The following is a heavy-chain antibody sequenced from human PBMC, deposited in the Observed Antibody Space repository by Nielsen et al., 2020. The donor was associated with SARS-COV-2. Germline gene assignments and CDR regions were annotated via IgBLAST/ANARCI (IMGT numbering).Heavy chain of an antibody. V-gene: IGHV1-18*01. CDR3: ARARYNWNEGDY. CDR2: ISAYSGNT. J-gene: IGHJ4*02. D-gene: IGHD1-20*01. Sequence: ASVKVSCKASGYTFTSYGISWVRQAPGQGLEWMGWISAYSGNTNYAQKLQGRVTMTTDTSTSTAYMELRSLRSDDTAVYYCARARYNWNEGDYWGQGTLVTVSS. CDR1: GYTFTSYG.